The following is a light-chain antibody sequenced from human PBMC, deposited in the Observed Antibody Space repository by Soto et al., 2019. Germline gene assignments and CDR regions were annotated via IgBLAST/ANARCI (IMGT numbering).Light chain of an antibody. V-gene: IGKV3-11*01. J-gene: IGKJ3*01. Sequence: EIVLTQSPATLSLSPGERATLSCRASQSVSSYLAWYQQKPGQAPRLLIYDASNRATGIPARFSGSGSGTDFTLTSSSLVPEDFAIYYCQQRGAFGPGTKVDIK. CDR3: QQRGA. CDR1: QSVSSY. CDR2: DAS.